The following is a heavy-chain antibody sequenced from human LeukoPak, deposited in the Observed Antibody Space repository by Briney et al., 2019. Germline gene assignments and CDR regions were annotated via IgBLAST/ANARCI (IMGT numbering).Heavy chain of an antibody. CDR1: GFTFDDYT. V-gene: IGHV3-43*01. Sequence: GGSLRLSCAASGFTFDDYTMHWVRQAPGKGLEWVSLISWDGGSTYYADSVKGRFTISRDNSKNSLYLQMNSLRTEDTALYYCAKDMSPDFWSGNSGMDIWGQGTTVTVS. J-gene: IGHJ6*02. CDR3: AKDMSPDFWSGNSGMDI. CDR2: ISWDGGST. D-gene: IGHD3-3*01.